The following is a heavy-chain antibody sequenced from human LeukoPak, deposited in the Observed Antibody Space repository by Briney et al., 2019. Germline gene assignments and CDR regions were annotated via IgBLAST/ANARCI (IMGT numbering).Heavy chain of an antibody. CDR1: GLTFSSYS. CDR3: ARDSTTGSSWKNFDY. D-gene: IGHD6-13*01. CDR2: ISSSSSYI. J-gene: IGHJ4*02. Sequence: PGGSLRLSCAASGLTFSSYSMNWVRQASGKGLEWVSSISSSSSYIYYADSVKGRFTISRDNAKNSLYLQMNSLRAEDTAVYYCARDSTTGSSWKNFDYWGQGTLVTVSS. V-gene: IGHV3-21*01.